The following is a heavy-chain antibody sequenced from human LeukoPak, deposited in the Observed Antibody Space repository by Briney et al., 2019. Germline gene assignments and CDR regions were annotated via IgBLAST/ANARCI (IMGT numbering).Heavy chain of an antibody. CDR1: GYSFTTYW. V-gene: IGHV5-51*01. CDR3: ARLEHSDGKSYGMNV. D-gene: IGHD1/OR15-1a*01. CDR2: IYPGDSDT. Sequence: GESLKISCEGSGYSFTTYWIGWVRQMPGKGLELMGIIYPGDSDTKYSASFQGQVTISAHKSISTAYLQWSSLKASGTAMYYCARLEHSDGKSYGMNVWGQGTTVTVSS. J-gene: IGHJ6*02.